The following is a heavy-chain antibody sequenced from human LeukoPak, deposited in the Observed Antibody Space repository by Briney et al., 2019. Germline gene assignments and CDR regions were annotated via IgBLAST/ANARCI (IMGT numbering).Heavy chain of an antibody. CDR2: IRYDGSNK. V-gene: IGHV3-30*02. D-gene: IGHD2-21*02. CDR3: AKDGDWTTTGYFEY. Sequence: GGSLRLSCAASGFTFSSYGMHWVRQAPGKGLEWVAFIRYDGSNKYYADSVKGRFTISRDNSKNTLYLQMNSLRAEDTAVYYCAKDGDWTTTGYFEYWGQGTLVNVSS. CDR1: GFTFSSYG. J-gene: IGHJ4*02.